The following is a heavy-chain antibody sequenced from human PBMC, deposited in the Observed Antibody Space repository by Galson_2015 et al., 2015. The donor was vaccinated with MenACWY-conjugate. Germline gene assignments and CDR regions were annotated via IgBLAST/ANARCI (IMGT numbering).Heavy chain of an antibody. CDR2: IKEGGSEK. D-gene: IGHD3-10*01. CDR1: GFTFSSHR. J-gene: IGHJ4*02. V-gene: IGHV3-7*03. CDR3: ARDEGSY. Sequence: SLRLSCAASGFTFSSHRMSWVRQAPGKGLEWVANIKEGGSEKFHVDSVKGRFTISRDNAKNLLSLQMNSLRVEDTAVYYCARDEGSYWGQGTLVTVSP.